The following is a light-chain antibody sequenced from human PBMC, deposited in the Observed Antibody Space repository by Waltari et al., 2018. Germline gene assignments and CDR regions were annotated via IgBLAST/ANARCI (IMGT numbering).Light chain of an antibody. CDR2: TAS. V-gene: IGKV1-27*01. CDR1: QGIRNY. Sequence: DIQMTQSPSSLSASVGDRVTITCRASQGIRNYLAWHQHKPGKVPKLLIHTASTLQSGVPSRFGGSGSGTDFTLTISSLQPEDVATYYCQKSDSAPPFTFGPGTKVDI. J-gene: IGKJ3*01. CDR3: QKSDSAPPFT.